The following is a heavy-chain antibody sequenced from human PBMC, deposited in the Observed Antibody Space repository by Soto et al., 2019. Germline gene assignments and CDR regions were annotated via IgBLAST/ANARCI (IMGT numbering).Heavy chain of an antibody. V-gene: IGHV3-11*01. CDR2: ISSSGSTI. D-gene: IGHD3-10*01. CDR1: GFTFSDYY. CDR3: AREQGRLWFGELPPGY. J-gene: IGHJ4*02. Sequence: GGSLRLSCAASGFTFSDYYMSWIRQAPGKGLEWVSYISSSGSTIYYADSVKGRFTISRDNAKNSLYLQMNSLRAEDTAVYYCAREQGRLWFGELPPGYWGQGILVTVSS.